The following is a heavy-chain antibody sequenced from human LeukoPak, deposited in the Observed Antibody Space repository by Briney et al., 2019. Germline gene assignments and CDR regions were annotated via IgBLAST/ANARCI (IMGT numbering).Heavy chain of an antibody. V-gene: IGHV3-15*01. D-gene: IGHD2-2*01. CDR3: TTASTSAETYYYYYYMDV. CDR2: IKSKTDGGTT. CDR1: GFTFSNAW. J-gene: IGHJ6*03. Sequence: GGSLRLSCAASGFTFSNAWMSWVRQAPGKGLEWVGRIKSKTDGGTTDYAAPVKGRFTISRDDSKNTLYLQMNGLKTEDTAVYYCTTASTSAETYYYYYYMDVWGKGTTVTVSS.